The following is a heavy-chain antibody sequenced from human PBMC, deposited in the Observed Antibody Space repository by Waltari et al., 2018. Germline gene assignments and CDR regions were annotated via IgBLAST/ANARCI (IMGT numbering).Heavy chain of an antibody. D-gene: IGHD6-6*01. Sequence: EVQLVQSGAEVKKPGESLTISCKGSGYSFTSYWSGWVRPMPGKGREWMGIIYPGDSDTRYSPSFQGQVTISADKSISTAYLQWSSLKASDTAMYYCARHESIAARRGYFQHWGQGTLVTVSS. V-gene: IGHV5-51*01. CDR3: ARHESIAARRGYFQH. J-gene: IGHJ1*01. CDR1: GYSFTSYW. CDR2: IYPGDSDT.